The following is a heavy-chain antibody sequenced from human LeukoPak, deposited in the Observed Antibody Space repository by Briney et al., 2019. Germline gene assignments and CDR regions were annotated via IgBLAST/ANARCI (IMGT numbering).Heavy chain of an antibody. CDR3: ARELGFTIFGVVIPPFLPPHYYYYGMDV. Sequence: ASVKLSCTASGYTFTSYGISWVRQAPGQGLEWMGWISAYNGNTNYAQKLQGRVTMTTDTSTSTAYMELRSPRSDDTAVYYCARELGFTIFGVVIPPFLPPHYYYYGMDVWGQGTTVTVSS. V-gene: IGHV1-18*01. J-gene: IGHJ6*02. CDR2: ISAYNGNT. D-gene: IGHD3-3*01. CDR1: GYTFTSYG.